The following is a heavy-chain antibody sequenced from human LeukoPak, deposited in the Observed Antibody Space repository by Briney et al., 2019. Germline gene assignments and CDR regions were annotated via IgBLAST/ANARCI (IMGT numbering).Heavy chain of an antibody. D-gene: IGHD3-9*01. CDR3: ARELGDILTGSYYFDY. CDR1: GFTVSSNY. V-gene: IGHV3-66*01. J-gene: IGHJ4*02. Sequence: GGSLRLSCAASGFTVSSNYMSWVRQAPGKGLVWVSVIYSGGSTYYADSVKGRFTFSRDNSKNTLYLQMNSLRAEDTAVYYCARELGDILTGSYYFDYWGQGTLVTVSS. CDR2: IYSGGST.